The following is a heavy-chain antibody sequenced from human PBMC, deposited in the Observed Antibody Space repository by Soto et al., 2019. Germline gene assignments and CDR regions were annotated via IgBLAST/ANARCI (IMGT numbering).Heavy chain of an antibody. Sequence: QVQLVQSGAEVKKPGSSVKVSCKASGGTFNNYAISWVRQAPGQGLEWMGGIIPLFGTTNYAQKFQGRVTITADESTRTAYIELRRLRSEDTAFYYWARPRSHDYVRRAERAFDIWGQGTMVTVSS. V-gene: IGHV1-69*01. CDR3: ARPRSHDYVRRAERAFDI. CDR1: GGTFNNYA. CDR2: IIPLFGTT. J-gene: IGHJ3*02. D-gene: IGHD3-10*02.